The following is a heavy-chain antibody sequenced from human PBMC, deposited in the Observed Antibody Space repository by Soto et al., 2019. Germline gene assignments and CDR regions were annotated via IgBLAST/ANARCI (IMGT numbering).Heavy chain of an antibody. CDR2: IYYSGST. V-gene: IGHV4-30-4*01. J-gene: IGHJ5*02. D-gene: IGHD2-2*01. Sequence: PSETLSLTCTVSGGSISSGDYYWSWIRQPPGKGLEWIGYIYYSGSTYYNPSLKSRVTISVDTSKNQFSLKLSSVTAADTAVYSCAREGYCSSNSCYRLGWFDPWGQGALVTVSS. CDR3: AREGYCSSNSCYRLGWFDP. CDR1: GGSISSGDYY.